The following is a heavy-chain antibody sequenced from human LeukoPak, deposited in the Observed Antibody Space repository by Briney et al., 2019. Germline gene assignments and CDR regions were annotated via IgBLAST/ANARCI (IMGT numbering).Heavy chain of an antibody. CDR3: AAVDTSRDWSDP. Sequence: SETLSLTCTISGASISSYYWGWIRRPPGKGLEWIGYIYYSGSTNYNPSLKSRVTMSIDTSKNQFSLKLRSVTAADTAVYHCAAVDTSRDWSDPWGQGTLVTVSS. CDR2: IYYSGST. CDR1: GASISSYY. V-gene: IGHV4-59*01. D-gene: IGHD2-15*01. J-gene: IGHJ5*02.